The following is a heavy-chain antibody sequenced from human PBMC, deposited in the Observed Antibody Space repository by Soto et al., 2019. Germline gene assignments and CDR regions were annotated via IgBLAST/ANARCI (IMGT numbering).Heavy chain of an antibody. CDR1: GYSFTNND. V-gene: IGHV1-8*01. J-gene: IGHJ5*02. CDR2: MNPGSGDT. D-gene: IGHD3-16*01. CDR3: ARMATFGSLNWFDP. Sequence: VKVSCKASGYSFTNNDVSWVRQATGQGLEWMGWMNPGSGDTGYAQKFQGRVTMTRDISIATAYMELSSLRSDDTAIYYCARMATFGSLNWFDPWGQGTLVTVSS.